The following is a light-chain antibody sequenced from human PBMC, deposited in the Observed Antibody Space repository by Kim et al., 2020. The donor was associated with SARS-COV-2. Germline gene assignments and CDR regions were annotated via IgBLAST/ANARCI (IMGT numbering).Light chain of an antibody. V-gene: IGKV1-39*01. CDR3: QQTYSIPT. CDR2: GAS. J-gene: IGKJ1*01. Sequence: DIQMTQSPLSLSASVGDTVTITCRASQTVGSHLNWFQHKPGKVPKLLIFGASNLQRGAPSRFSASGSGTDFTLTISSLQPEDIVTYYCQQTYSIPTFGPGTKVDIK. CDR1: QTVGSH.